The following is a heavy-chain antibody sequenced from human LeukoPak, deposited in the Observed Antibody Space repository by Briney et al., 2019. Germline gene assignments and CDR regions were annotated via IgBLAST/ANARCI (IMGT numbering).Heavy chain of an antibody. V-gene: IGHV3-11*01. J-gene: IGHJ3*02. CDR3: ARVKGDGVVVPAARSPSAPVKPPERGVNAFDI. CDR1: GFTFSDYY. CDR2: ISSSGSTI. D-gene: IGHD2-2*01. Sequence: GGSLRLSCAASGFTFSDYYMSWIRQAPGKGLEWVSYISSSGSTIYYADSVKGRFTISRDNAKNSLYLQMNSLRAEDMALYYCARVKGDGVVVPAARSPSAPVKPPERGVNAFDIWGQGTMVTVSS.